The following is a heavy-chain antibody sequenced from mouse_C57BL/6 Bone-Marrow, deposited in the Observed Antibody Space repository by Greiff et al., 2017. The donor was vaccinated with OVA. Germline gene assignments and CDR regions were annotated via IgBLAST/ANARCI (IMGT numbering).Heavy chain of an antibody. CDR2: IDPSDSYT. V-gene: IGHV1-50*01. CDR3: ARGWDYDGDWYFDV. CDR1: GYTFTSYW. J-gene: IGHJ1*03. Sequence: QVQLQQPGAELVKPGASVKLSCKASGYTFTSYWMQWVKQRPGQGLEWIGEIDPSDSYTNYNQKFKGKATLTVDTSSSTAYMQLSSLTSEDSAVYYCARGWDYDGDWYFDVWGTGTTVTVSS. D-gene: IGHD2-4*01.